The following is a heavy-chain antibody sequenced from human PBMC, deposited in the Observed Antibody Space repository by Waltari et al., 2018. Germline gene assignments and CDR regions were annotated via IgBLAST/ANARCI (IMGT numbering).Heavy chain of an antibody. Sequence: QVQLVESGGGVVQPGRSLRLSCAASGFTFRSYGMHWVGQAPGKGLEWVAVIWYDGSNKYYADSVKCRFTISRDNSKNTLYLQMNSLRAEDTAMYYCAKDLTFGYSSGWYQGDQNDYWGQGTLVTVSS. V-gene: IGHV3-30*18. D-gene: IGHD6-19*01. CDR3: AKDLTFGYSSGWYQGDQNDY. J-gene: IGHJ4*02. CDR2: IWYDGSNK. CDR1: GFTFRSYG.